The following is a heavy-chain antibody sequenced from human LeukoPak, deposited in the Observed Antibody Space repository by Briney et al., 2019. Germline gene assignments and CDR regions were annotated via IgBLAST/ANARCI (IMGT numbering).Heavy chain of an antibody. CDR3: ARDRLRDYDSSGYYPH. D-gene: IGHD3-22*01. CDR2: IIPIFGTA. J-gene: IGHJ4*02. V-gene: IGHV1-69*13. Sequence: SVKVSCKASGGTFSRYAINWVRQAPGQGLEWMGGIIPIFGTANYAQKFQGRVTITADESTSTAYMELSSLRSEDTAVYYCARDRLRDYDSSGYYPHWGQGTLVTVSS. CDR1: GGTFSRYA.